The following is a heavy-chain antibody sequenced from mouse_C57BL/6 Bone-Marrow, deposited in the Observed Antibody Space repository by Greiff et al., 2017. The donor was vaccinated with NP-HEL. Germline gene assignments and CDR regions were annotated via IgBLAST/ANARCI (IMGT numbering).Heavy chain of an antibody. CDR2: ISSGGDYI. CDR1: GFTFSSYA. Sequence: EVQGVESGEGLVKPGGSLKLSCAASGFTFSSYAMSWVRQTPEKRLEWVAYISSGGDYIYYADTVKGRFTISRDNARNTLYLQMSSLKSEDTAIDYCTRAPYGYDEGDYWGQGTSVTVSS. V-gene: IGHV5-9-1*02. CDR3: TRAPYGYDEGDY. J-gene: IGHJ4*01. D-gene: IGHD2-2*01.